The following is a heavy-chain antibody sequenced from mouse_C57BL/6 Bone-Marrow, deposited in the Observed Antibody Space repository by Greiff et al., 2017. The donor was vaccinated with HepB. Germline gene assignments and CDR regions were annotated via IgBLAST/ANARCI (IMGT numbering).Heavy chain of an antibody. D-gene: IGHD4-1*01. J-gene: IGHJ1*03. Sequence: QVHVKQPGAELVKPGASVKLSCKASGYTFTSYWMHWVKQRPGRGLEWIGRIDPNSGGTKYNEKFKSKATLTVDKPSSTAYMQLSSLTSEDSAVYYCARQGLGRDWYFDVWGTGTTVTVSS. CDR1: GYTFTSYW. CDR3: ARQGLGRDWYFDV. CDR2: IDPNSGGT. V-gene: IGHV1-72*01.